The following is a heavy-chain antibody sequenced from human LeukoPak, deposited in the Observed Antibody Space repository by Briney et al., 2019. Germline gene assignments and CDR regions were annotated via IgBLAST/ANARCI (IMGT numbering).Heavy chain of an antibody. J-gene: IGHJ3*02. CDR2: IYHSGST. V-gene: IGHV4-38-2*01. D-gene: IGHD6-13*01. CDR3: ARGVDSSSWFRFLAFDI. CDR1: GYSISSGYY. Sequence: SETLSLTCAVSGYSISSGYYWGWIRQPPGKGLEWIGSIYHSGSTYYNPSLKSRVTISVDTSKNQFSLKLSSVTAADTAVYYCARGVDSSSWFRFLAFDIWGQGTMVTVSS.